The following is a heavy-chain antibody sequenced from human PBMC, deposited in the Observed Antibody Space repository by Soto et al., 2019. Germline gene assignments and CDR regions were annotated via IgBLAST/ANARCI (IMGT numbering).Heavy chain of an antibody. J-gene: IGHJ6*02. D-gene: IGHD6-13*01. CDR3: VRHRLDSSSWYWYYYGMDV. CDR2: INHSGST. CDR1: GGSFSGYY. Sequence: SETLSLTCAVYGGSFSGYYWSWIRQPPGKGLEWIGEINHSGSTNYNPSLKSRVIISVDTSKNQFSLKLSSVTAADTAVYYCVRHRLDSSSWYWYYYGMDVWGQGTTVTVSS. V-gene: IGHV4-34*01.